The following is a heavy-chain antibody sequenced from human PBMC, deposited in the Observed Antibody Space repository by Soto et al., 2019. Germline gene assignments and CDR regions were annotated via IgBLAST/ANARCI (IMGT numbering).Heavy chain of an antibody. D-gene: IGHD2-2*01. J-gene: IGHJ6*02. CDR1: GYTFTSYA. V-gene: IGHV1-3*01. CDR3: ARGKGISTSGYYYYGMDV. CDR2: INAGNGNT. Sequence: GASVKVSCKASGYTFTSYAMHWVRQAPGQRLEWMGWINAGNGNTKYSQKFQGRVTITRDTSASTAYMELSSLRSEDTAVYYCARGKGISTSGYYYYGMDVWGQGTTVTVSS.